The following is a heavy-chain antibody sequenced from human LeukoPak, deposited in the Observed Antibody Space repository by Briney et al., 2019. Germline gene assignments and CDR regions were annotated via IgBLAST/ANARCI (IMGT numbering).Heavy chain of an antibody. D-gene: IGHD3-16*01. Sequence: IPSETLSLTCTVSGGSIISYYWSWIRQPPGKGLERIGYIYYSGSTNYNPSLKSRVTISVDTSKNQFSLKLTSVTAADTAVYHCARETSQKGAHYMDVWGKGTTVTISS. CDR2: IYYSGST. J-gene: IGHJ6*03. CDR3: ARETSQKGAHYMDV. V-gene: IGHV4-59*01. CDR1: GGSIISYY.